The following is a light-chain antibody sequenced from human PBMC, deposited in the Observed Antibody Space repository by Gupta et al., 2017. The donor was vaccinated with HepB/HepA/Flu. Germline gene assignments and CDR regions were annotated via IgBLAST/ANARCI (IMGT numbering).Light chain of an antibody. J-gene: IGKJ2*04. CDR1: QSVLYNSDKKNY. CDR2: WAS. CDR3: HQYYTTPSS. Sequence: DIVMTQSPNSLAVSLGEKATINCRSSQSVLYNSDKKNYLAWYQHKLGQPPKLLIYWASTRESGVPDRFSGSGSGTDFTLTISSLQAEDVAIYYCHQYYTTPSSFGQGTKLEIK. V-gene: IGKV4-1*01.